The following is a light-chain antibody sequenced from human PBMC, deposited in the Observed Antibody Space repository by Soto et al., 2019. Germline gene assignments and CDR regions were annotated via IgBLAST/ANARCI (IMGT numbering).Light chain of an antibody. CDR1: SSNIGSNT. J-gene: IGLJ1*01. V-gene: IGLV1-44*01. CDR2: SNN. Sequence: QSALTQPPSESGTPGQRVTISCSGSSSNIGSNTVNWYQQLPGTAPKLLIYSNNQRPSGVPDRFSGSKSGTSASLAISGLQSEDEADYYCAAWDDSLNGYVFGTGTKATVL. CDR3: AAWDDSLNGYV.